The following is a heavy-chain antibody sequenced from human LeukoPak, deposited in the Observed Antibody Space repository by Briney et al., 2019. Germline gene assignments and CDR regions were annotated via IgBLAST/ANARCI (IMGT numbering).Heavy chain of an antibody. CDR3: GRDAYSSYWFDP. V-gene: IGHV5-51*01. CDR2: IYPGDSDT. CDR1: GYIFTSYW. J-gene: IGHJ5*02. D-gene: IGHD6-19*01. Sequence: GESLKISCKGSGYIFTSYWIGWVRQMPGKGLEWMGIIYPGDSDTRYSPSFQGQVTISADKSISTDYLQWSSLGASDTAMHYCGRDAYSSYWFDPWGQGTLVTVSS.